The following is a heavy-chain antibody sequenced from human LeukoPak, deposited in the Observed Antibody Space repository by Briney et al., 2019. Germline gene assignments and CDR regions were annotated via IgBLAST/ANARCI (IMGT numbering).Heavy chain of an antibody. Sequence: GGSLRLSCAASGFTFSSYSMNWVRQAPGKGLEWVSSISSSSSYIYYADSVKGRFTISRDNAKNSLYLQMNSLRAEDTAVYYCASAYEDDAFDIWGQGTMVTVSS. J-gene: IGHJ3*02. CDR2: ISSSSSYI. CDR3: ASAYEDDAFDI. D-gene: IGHD3-3*01. V-gene: IGHV3-21*01. CDR1: GFTFSSYS.